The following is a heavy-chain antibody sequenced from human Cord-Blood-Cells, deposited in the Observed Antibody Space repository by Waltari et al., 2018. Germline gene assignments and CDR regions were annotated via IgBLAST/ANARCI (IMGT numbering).Heavy chain of an antibody. CDR1: GGSISSYY. V-gene: IGHV4-59*01. J-gene: IGHJ5*02. CDR3: AREGPSCSGGSCYSNWFDP. Sequence: QVQLQESGPGLVKPSETLSLTCTVSGGSISSYYWSWIRQPPRKGLEWIGYIYYSGSTNYNPSLKSRVTISVDTSKNQFSLKLSSVTAADTAVYYCAREGPSCSGGSCYSNWFDPWGQGTLVTVSS. D-gene: IGHD2-15*01. CDR2: IYYSGST.